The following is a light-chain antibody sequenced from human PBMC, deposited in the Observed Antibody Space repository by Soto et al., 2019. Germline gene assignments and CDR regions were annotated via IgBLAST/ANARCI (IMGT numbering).Light chain of an antibody. Sequence: QSVLTQPPSASGSPGQSVTISCTGSRSDVGGYNYVSWYQQHPGKAPKLMIYEVTKRPSGVPDRFSGSKSGNTASLTVSGLQAEDEADYYCSSYAGSNTWVFGGGTQLTVL. CDR1: RSDVGGYNY. J-gene: IGLJ3*02. CDR2: EVT. V-gene: IGLV2-8*01. CDR3: SSYAGSNTWV.